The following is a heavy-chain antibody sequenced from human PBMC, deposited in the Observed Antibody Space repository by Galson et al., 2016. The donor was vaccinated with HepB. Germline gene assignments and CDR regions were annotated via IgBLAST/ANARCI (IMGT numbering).Heavy chain of an antibody. V-gene: IGHV3-33*01. J-gene: IGHJ4*02. CDR2: IWNDGSNR. D-gene: IGHD6-19*01. CDR1: GFTFSNYG. Sequence: SLRLSCAASGFTFSNYGMHWVRQAPGKGLEWVPLIWNDGSNRYYADSVKGRFTISRDNSKNTLYLQMNSLRAEDTAVYYCAREGVGIAVAATAFDYWGQGTLVTVSS. CDR3: AREGVGIAVAATAFDY.